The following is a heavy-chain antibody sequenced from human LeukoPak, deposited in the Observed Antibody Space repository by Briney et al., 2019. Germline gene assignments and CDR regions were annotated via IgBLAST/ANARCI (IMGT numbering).Heavy chain of an antibody. D-gene: IGHD4-23*01. J-gene: IGHJ4*02. V-gene: IGHV4-31*03. Sequence: SQTLSLTCTVSGGSISSGGYYWSWIRQHSGKGLEWIGYIHYSGSTDYNPSLKSRVTISVDTSKNQFSLKLSSVTAADTAVYYCARGGGNGPFDYWGQGTLVTVSS. CDR1: GGSISSGGYY. CDR3: ARGGGNGPFDY. CDR2: IHYSGST.